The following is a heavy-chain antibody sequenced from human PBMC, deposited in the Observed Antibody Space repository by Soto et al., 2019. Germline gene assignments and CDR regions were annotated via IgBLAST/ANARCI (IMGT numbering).Heavy chain of an antibody. CDR3: ASIVVVVAATWFDP. D-gene: IGHD2-15*01. CDR1: GFTFSSYW. CDR2: IKQDGSEK. Sequence: GGSLRLSCAASGFTFSSYWMSWVRQAPGKGLEWVANIKQDGSEKYYVDSVKGRFTISRDNAKNSLYLQMNSLRAEDTAVYYCASIVVVVAATWFDPWGQGTLVNVSS. V-gene: IGHV3-7*03. J-gene: IGHJ5*02.